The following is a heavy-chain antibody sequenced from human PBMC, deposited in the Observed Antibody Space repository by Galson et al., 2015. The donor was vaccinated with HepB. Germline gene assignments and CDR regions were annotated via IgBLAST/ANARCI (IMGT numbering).Heavy chain of an antibody. V-gene: IGHV3-33*01. J-gene: IGHJ3*02. CDR1: GFTFSSYG. Sequence: LRLSCAASGFTFSSYGMHWVRQAPGKGLEWVAVIWYDGSNKYYADSVKGRFTISRDNSKNTLYLQMNSLRAEDTAVYYCARAGVAPFWGAFDIWGQGTMVTVSS. CDR2: IWYDGSNK. CDR3: ARAGVAPFWGAFDI. D-gene: IGHD3-3*01.